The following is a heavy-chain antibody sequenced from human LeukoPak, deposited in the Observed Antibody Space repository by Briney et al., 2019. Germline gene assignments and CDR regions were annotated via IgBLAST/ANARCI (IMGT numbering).Heavy chain of an antibody. CDR2: ISSSGSTI. D-gene: IGHD2-15*01. Sequence: GGSLRLSCAASGFTFSSYEMKWVRQAPGKGVEWVSYISSSGSTIYYADSVKGRFTISRDNAKNSLYLQMNSLRAEDTAVYYCARGPFDTVVVVAATFDYWGQGTLVTVSS. CDR1: GFTFSSYE. CDR3: ARGPFDTVVVVAATFDY. V-gene: IGHV3-48*03. J-gene: IGHJ4*02.